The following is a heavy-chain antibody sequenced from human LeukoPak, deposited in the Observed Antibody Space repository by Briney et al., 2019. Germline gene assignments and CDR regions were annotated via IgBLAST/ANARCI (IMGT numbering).Heavy chain of an antibody. CDR2: ISGSAGET. V-gene: IGHV3-23*01. J-gene: IGHJ4*02. CDR3: VKDQRRFYYDSSGYYFDY. CDR1: GFTFSSNA. D-gene: IGHD3-22*01. Sequence: GGSLRLSCAASGFTFSSNAMNWVRQAPGKGLEWVSTISGSAGETYYADSLKGRFTISRDNSKNTLYLQMNSLRAEDTAMYYCVKDQRRFYYDSSGYYFDYWGQGSLVTVSS.